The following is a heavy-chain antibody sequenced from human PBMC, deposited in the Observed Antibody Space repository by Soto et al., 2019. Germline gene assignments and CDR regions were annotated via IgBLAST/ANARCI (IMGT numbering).Heavy chain of an antibody. D-gene: IGHD3-10*01. CDR1: GYTFTSYG. V-gene: IGHV1-18*01. CDR3: ARDAWGGVYYYGSGSYVEDAFDI. J-gene: IGHJ3*02. Sequence: ASVKVSCKASGYTFTSYGISWVRQAPGQGLEWMGWISAYNGNTNYAQKLQGRVTMTTDTSTSTAYMELRSLRSDDTAVYYCARDAWGGVYYYGSGSYVEDAFDIWGQGTMVTVSS. CDR2: ISAYNGNT.